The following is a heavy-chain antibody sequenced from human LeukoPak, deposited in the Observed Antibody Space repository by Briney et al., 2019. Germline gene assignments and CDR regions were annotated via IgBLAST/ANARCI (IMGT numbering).Heavy chain of an antibody. V-gene: IGHV3-21*01. CDR2: ISTSSSYI. D-gene: IGHD2-15*01. CDR3: ARDCGGSCDSGQTYFSYYYYGTHV. J-gene: IGHJ6*02. CDR1: GFTFSSYN. Sequence: GGSLRLSCAASGFTFSSYNMNWVRQAPGKGLEWVSSISTSSSYIYYADSVKGRFTISRDNAKNSLFLQVNSLSAEDTAVYYCARDCGGSCDSGQTYFSYYYYGTHVWGQGTTVTVSS.